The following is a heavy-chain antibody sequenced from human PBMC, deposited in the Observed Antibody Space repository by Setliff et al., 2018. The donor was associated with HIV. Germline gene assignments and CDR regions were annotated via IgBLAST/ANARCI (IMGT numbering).Heavy chain of an antibody. Sequence: TLSLTCAVSGGSFIGYYWSWIRQSPGKGLEWIGEINHSGSTNYNPSLKSRVTISVDTSKNQFSLKLSSVTAADTAVYYCARLRLSRSSWRNDAVDIWGQGTMVTVSS. V-gene: IGHV4-34*01. J-gene: IGHJ3*02. CDR1: GGSFIGYY. D-gene: IGHD6-13*01. CDR2: INHSGST. CDR3: ARLRLSRSSWRNDAVDI.